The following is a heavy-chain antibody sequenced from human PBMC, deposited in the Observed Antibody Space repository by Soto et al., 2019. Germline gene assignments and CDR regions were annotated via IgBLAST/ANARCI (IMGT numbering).Heavy chain of an antibody. CDR1: GYTFTSYA. CDR3: ARGLNVDTASIYY. D-gene: IGHD5-18*01. CDR2: INAGNGNT. V-gene: IGHV1-3*01. J-gene: IGHJ4*02. Sequence: QVQLVQSGAEVKKPGASVKVSCKASGYTFTSYAMHWVRQAPGQRLEWMGWINAGNGNTKYSQKFQGRVTITRDTSASTAYMELSSLRSEDTAVYYCARGLNVDTASIYYWGQGTLVTVSS.